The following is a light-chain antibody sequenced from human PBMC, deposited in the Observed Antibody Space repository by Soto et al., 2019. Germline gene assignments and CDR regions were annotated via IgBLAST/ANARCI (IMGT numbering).Light chain of an antibody. CDR1: SSDVGGYDY. CDR3: SSYTTTSTYV. CDR2: EVT. V-gene: IGLV2-14*01. Sequence: QSALTQPASVSGSPGQSVTISCTGTSSDVGGYDYVSWYHQHPGKAPKFMIYEVTNRPSGVSHRFSGSKSGNTASLTISGLQAEDEADYYCSSYTTTSTYVFGTGTKVTVL. J-gene: IGLJ1*01.